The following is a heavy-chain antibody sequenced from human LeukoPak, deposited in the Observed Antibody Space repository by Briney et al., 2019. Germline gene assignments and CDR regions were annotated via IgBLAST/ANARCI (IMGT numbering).Heavy chain of an antibody. D-gene: IGHD6-19*01. CDR3: ARGTQVAGYAFDI. J-gene: IGHJ3*02. Sequence: GGSLRLSCAASGFTVSSNYMSWVRQAPGKGLEWVSVIYSGGSTYYADSVKGRFTISRDNSKNTLYPQMNSLRAEDTAVYYCARGTQVAGYAFDIWGQGTMVTVSS. CDR1: GFTVSSNY. V-gene: IGHV3-53*01. CDR2: IYSGGST.